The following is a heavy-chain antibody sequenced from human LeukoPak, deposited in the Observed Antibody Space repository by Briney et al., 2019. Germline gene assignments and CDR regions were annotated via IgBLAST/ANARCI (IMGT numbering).Heavy chain of an antibody. Sequence: SETLSLTCTVSGGSISSYYWSWIRQPPGKGLEWIGYIYYSGSTNYNPSLKSRVTISVDTTKNQFSLKLSSVTAADTAVYYCARLAKGGYYDSSGYYPPRNAFDIWGQGTMVTVSS. CDR2: IYYSGST. J-gene: IGHJ3*02. V-gene: IGHV4-59*08. CDR3: ARLAKGGYYDSSGYYPPRNAFDI. D-gene: IGHD3-22*01. CDR1: GGSISSYY.